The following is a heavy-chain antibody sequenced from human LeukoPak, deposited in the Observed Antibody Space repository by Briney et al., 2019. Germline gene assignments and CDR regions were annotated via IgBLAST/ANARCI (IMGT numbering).Heavy chain of an antibody. D-gene: IGHD2-21*02. V-gene: IGHV1-69*13. CDR1: GGTFSSYA. CDR2: IIPIFGTA. Sequence: GASVKVSCKASGGTFSSYAISWVRQAPGQGLEWMGGIIPIFGTANYAQKFQGRVTITADESTSTAYMELSSLRSEDTAVYYCARRPGYCGGDCYFDYWGQGTLVTVSS. J-gene: IGHJ4*02. CDR3: ARRPGYCGGDCYFDY.